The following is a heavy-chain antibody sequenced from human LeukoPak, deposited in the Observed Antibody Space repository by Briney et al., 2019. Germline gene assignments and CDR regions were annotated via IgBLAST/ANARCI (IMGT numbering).Heavy chain of an antibody. J-gene: IGHJ4*02. CDR1: GFTFSSYW. CDR3: ARAPPYDYVWGSYRPTKFDY. CDR2: INGDGRNI. V-gene: IGHV3-74*01. D-gene: IGHD3-16*02. Sequence: GGSLRLSCVASGFTFSSYWMHWVRQDPRKGLVWVSRINGDGRNINYADSVRGRFTISRDNAKNTLYLQMNSLRAEDTAVYYCARAPPYDYVWGSYRPTKFDYWGQGTLVTVSS.